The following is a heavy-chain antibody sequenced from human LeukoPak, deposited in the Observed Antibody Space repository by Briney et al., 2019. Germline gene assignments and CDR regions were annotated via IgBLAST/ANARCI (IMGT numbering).Heavy chain of an antibody. D-gene: IGHD3-3*02. J-gene: IGHJ6*03. Sequence: GSSVKVSCTASGYTFTGYYMHWVRQAPGQGLEWMGWIKPNSGDTKYAQKFQGRVTMTRDTSISTVYMELSRLRFDDTAVYYCVTGRTIFYYYMDVWGKGTTVTISS. CDR1: GYTFTGYY. CDR3: VTGRTIFYYYMDV. CDR2: IKPNSGDT. V-gene: IGHV1-2*02.